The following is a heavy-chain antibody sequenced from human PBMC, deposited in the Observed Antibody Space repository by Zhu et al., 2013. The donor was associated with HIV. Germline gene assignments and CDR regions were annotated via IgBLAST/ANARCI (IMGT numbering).Heavy chain of an antibody. D-gene: IGHD1-7*01. V-gene: IGHV3-74*01. Sequence: AASGFTFSSYWMHWVRQAPGKGLVWVSRINSDGSSTSYADSVKGRFTISRDNAKNTLYLQMNSLRAEDTAVYYCARDPEPFSYNWNYGRTYYGMDVWGQGTTVTVSS. CDR2: INSDGSST. CDR3: ARDPEPFSYNWNYGRTYYGMDV. J-gene: IGHJ6*02. CDR1: GFTFSSYW.